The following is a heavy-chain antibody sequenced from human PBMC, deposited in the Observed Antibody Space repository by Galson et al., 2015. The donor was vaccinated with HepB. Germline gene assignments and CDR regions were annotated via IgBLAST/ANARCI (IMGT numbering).Heavy chain of an antibody. CDR3: ARHWSEYYDYVWGPYYFDY. V-gene: IGHV5-51*01. Sequence: QSGAEVKKPGESLKISCKGSGYSFTSYWIGWVRQMPGKGLEYMGIIHPGDSEIRYSPSFQGQVTISADKSISTAYLQWSSLKASDTAMYYCARHWSEYYDYVWGPYYFDYWGQGTLVTVSS. CDR2: IHPGDSEI. D-gene: IGHD3-16*01. CDR1: GYSFTSYW. J-gene: IGHJ4*02.